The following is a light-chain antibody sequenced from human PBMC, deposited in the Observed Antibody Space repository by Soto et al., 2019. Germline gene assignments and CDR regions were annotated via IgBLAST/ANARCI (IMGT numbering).Light chain of an antibody. CDR2: GAS. Sequence: VLTQSPGTRSLSPRERDNLYCRASQSVNSSYLAWYQQKPGQAHRLLIYGASSRATGIPDRFSGSGSGTDFTLTISRLEPEDFALYFCQQYGRSSITFGQGKRLEIK. CDR3: QQYGRSSIT. J-gene: IGKJ5*01. V-gene: IGKV3-20*01. CDR1: QSVNSSY.